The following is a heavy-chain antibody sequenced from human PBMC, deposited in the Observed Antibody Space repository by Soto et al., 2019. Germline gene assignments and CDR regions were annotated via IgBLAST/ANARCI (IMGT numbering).Heavy chain of an antibody. D-gene: IGHD2-15*01. Sequence: SETLSLTCTVSGGSISSGGYYWSWIRQHPVKVLEFICYIYYXCXXXXXXSLXXXXTXSVXXSNXXXXXXXXXXXAADTAVYYCARTPRYWGQGTLVTVSS. CDR3: ARTPRY. CDR1: GGSISSGGYY. CDR2: IYYXCXX. V-gene: IGHV4-31*03. J-gene: IGHJ4*02.